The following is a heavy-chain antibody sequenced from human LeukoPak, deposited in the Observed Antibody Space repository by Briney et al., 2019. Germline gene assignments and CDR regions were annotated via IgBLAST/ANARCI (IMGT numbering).Heavy chain of an antibody. J-gene: IGHJ6*04. Sequence: SETLSLTCTVSGGSISSGDYYWSWIRQPPGKGLEWVGYIYYSGSTYYNPSLKSRVTISVDTSKNQFSLKLSSVTAADTAVYYCARDRIVVVPAAITLYYYYGVDVWGKGTTVTVSS. CDR3: ARDRIVVVPAAITLYYYYGVDV. CDR1: GGSISSGDYY. V-gene: IGHV4-30-4*01. CDR2: IYYSGST. D-gene: IGHD2-2*02.